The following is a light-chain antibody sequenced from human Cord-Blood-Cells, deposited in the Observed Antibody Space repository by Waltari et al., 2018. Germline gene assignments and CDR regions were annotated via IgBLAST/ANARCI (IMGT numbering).Light chain of an antibody. CDR2: KVS. J-gene: IGKJ1*01. Sequence: DVVMTQSPLSLPVTLGQPASISCRSSQSLVHSDGNTYLNWFQQRPGQSPRRLSYKVSNRDSGVPDRFSGSGSGTDFTLKISRVEAEDVGVYYCIQGTHWPPTFGQGTKVEIK. CDR1: QSLVHSDGNTY. CDR3: IQGTHWPPT. V-gene: IGKV2-30*02.